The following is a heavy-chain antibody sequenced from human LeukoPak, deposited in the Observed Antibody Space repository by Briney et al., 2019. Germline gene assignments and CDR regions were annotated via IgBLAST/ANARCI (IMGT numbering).Heavy chain of an antibody. CDR2: ISRNGGDT. CDR1: GLNFGFFA. J-gene: IGHJ4*02. Sequence: GGSRSPPVTASGLNFGFFAMHWVGRGPGKGLEFVSAISRNGGDTSYGNSVRGRFIISRDNSKNTVYLQMGSLRSEDAGVYYCARIPEYWGQGTLVAVSS. V-gene: IGHV3-64*01. CDR3: ARIPEY.